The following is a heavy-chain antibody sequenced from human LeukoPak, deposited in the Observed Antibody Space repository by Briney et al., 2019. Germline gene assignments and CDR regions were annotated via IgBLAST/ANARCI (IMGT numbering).Heavy chain of an antibody. CDR2: MNPNSGNT. CDR3: ARGNDYDFWSGYTNFDY. D-gene: IGHD3-3*01. CDR1: GYTFTSYD. V-gene: IGHV1-8*01. Sequence: GASVKVSCKASGYTFTSYDINWVQQATGQGLEWMGWMNPNSGNTGYAQKFQGRVTMTRNTSISTAYMELSSLRSEDTAVYYCARGNDYDFWSGYTNFDYWGRGTLVTVSS. J-gene: IGHJ4*02.